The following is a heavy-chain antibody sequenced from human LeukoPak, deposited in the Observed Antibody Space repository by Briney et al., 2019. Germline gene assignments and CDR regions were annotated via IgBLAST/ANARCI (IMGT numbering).Heavy chain of an antibody. V-gene: IGHV3-66*01. D-gene: IGHD3-16*01. CDR3: ARALFLGDWFDP. J-gene: IGHJ5*02. CDR2: IYSGRST. Sequence: GGSLRLSCAASGFTVSSNYMSWLRQAPGQGLDWVSGIYSGRSTYYPDSVQGRFTISRDNAKSTPYLQVTGLSADGAAVYYFARALFLGDWFDPWGKGTLVTVSS. CDR1: GFTVSSNY.